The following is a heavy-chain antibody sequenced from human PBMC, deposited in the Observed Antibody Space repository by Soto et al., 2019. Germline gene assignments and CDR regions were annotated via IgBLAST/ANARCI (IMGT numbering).Heavy chain of an antibody. J-gene: IGHJ6*02. D-gene: IGHD2-2*01. CDR2: IYHSGST. Sequence: PSETLSLTCAVSGGSISSGGYSRSWIRQPPGKGLEWIGYIYHSGSTYYNPSLKSRVTISVDRSKNQFSLKLSSVTAADTAVYYCARSPRRFGPAADYGMDVWGQGTTVTVSS. CDR3: ARSPRRFGPAADYGMDV. V-gene: IGHV4-30-2*01. CDR1: GGSISSGGYS.